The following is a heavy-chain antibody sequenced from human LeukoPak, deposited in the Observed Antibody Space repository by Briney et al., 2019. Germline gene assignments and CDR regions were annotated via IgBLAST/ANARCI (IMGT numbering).Heavy chain of an antibody. CDR3: ARDMREGGYCSPDSCSNNNWFDP. CDR1: GGSLSNYY. J-gene: IGHJ5*02. CDR2: IYDNGRT. V-gene: IGHV4-59*12. D-gene: IGHD2-15*01. Sequence: SETLSLTCTVSGGSLSNYYWSWVRQPPGKGLEWIAYIYDNGRTNYNPSLNSRVTMSVDTSKNQFSLKVSSMNVADTAVYYCARDMREGGYCSPDSCSNNNWFDPWGQGTLVTVSS.